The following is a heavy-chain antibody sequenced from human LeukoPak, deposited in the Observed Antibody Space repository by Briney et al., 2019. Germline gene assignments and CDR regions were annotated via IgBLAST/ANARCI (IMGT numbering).Heavy chain of an antibody. CDR2: ISSSSSYI. D-gene: IGHD4-17*01. V-gene: IGHV3-21*01. CDR1: GFTFSSYS. CDR3: ARSLYGDYLTDFDY. Sequence: PGGSLRLSCAASGFTFSSYSMDWVRQAPGKGLEWVSSISSSSSYIYYADSVKGRFTISRDNAKNSLYLQMNSLRAEDTAVYYCARSLYGDYLTDFDYWGQGTLVTVSS. J-gene: IGHJ4*02.